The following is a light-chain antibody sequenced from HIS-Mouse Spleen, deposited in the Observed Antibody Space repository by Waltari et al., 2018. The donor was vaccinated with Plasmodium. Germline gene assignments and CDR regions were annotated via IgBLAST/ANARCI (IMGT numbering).Light chain of an antibody. CDR3: QQANSFPPSIT. CDR2: AAS. J-gene: IGKJ5*01. CDR1: QGISSW. V-gene: IGKV1-12*01. Sequence: DIQMTQSPSSVSASLGDNVTITCRASQGISSWVAWYQQKPGKAPKLLIYAASSLQSGVPSRFSGSGSGTDFTLTISSLQPEDFATYYCQQANSFPPSITFGQGTRLEIK.